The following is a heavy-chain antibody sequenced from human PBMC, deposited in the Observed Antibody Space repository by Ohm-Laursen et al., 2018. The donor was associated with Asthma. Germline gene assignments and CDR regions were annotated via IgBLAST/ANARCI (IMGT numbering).Heavy chain of an antibody. V-gene: IGHV4-39*01. D-gene: IGHD6-13*01. J-gene: IGHJ4*02. CDR3: ARHSAGPNY. CDR1: GYTFSRYS. Sequence: LRLSCTASGYTFSRYSIHWVRQVPGKGLEWIGSSSYSGSTYYNPPLRSRVTISVDTSKNQFSLKLTSVTAADTAVYYCARHSAGPNYWGLGALVTVSS. CDR2: SSYSGST.